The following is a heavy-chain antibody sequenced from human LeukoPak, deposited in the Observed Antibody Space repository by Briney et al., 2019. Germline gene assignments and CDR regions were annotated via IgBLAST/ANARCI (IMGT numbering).Heavy chain of an antibody. Sequence: SETLSLTCTVSGGSISSYYWSWIRQPPGKGLEWIGYIYYSGSTYYNPSLKSRVTISVDTSKNQFSLKLSSVTAADTAVYYCARVGGSSYYDSSGYYDYWGQGTLVTVSS. V-gene: IGHV4-59*12. J-gene: IGHJ4*02. CDR2: IYYSGST. CDR3: ARVGGSSYYDSSGYYDY. D-gene: IGHD3-22*01. CDR1: GGSISSYY.